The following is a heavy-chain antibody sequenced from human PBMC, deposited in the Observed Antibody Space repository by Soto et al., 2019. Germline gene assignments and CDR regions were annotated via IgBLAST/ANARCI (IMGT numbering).Heavy chain of an antibody. J-gene: IGHJ6*03. CDR2: ISSSSSTI. V-gene: IGHV3-48*01. CDR3: ARDGYDFWSGYYTVESRFYYYYYMDV. Sequence: GGSLRLSCAASGFTFSSYSMNWVRPAPGKGLEWVSYISSSSSTIYYADSVKGRFTISRDNAKNSLYLQMNSLRAEDTAVYYCARDGYDFWSGYYTVESRFYYYYYMDVWGKGTTVTVSS. D-gene: IGHD3-3*01. CDR1: GFTFSSYS.